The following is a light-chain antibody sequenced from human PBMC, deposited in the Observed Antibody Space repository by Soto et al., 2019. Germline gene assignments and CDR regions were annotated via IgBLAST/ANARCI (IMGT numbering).Light chain of an antibody. V-gene: IGKV3-11*01. CDR1: QSVGTY. J-gene: IGKJ3*01. CDR2: DAS. CDR3: QQRNRWPPIFT. Sequence: EIVLTQSPATLSLSPGERATLSCRASQSVGTYLAWYQQKPGQAPRLLIYDASNRAAGIPARFSGSGSGTDFTLTISSLAPEDFAVYYCQQRNRWPPIFTFGPGTKVDF.